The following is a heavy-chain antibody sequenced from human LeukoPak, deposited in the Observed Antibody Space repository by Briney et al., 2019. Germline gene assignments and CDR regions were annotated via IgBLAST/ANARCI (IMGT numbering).Heavy chain of an antibody. CDR1: GFTFRSYG. V-gene: IGHV3-30*02. J-gene: IGHJ6*03. CDR3: AKATNYYYMDV. Sequence: PGGSLRLSCAASGFTFRSYGMHWVRQATGKGLEWVAFIRYDETDKYYADSVKGRFTISRDNSKNTLYLQMSSLRAEDTAVYYCAKATNYYYMDVWGKGPTVTVSS. CDR2: IRYDETDK.